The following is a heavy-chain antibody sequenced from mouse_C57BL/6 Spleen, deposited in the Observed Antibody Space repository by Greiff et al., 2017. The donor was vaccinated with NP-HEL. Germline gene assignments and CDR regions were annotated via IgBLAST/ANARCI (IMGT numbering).Heavy chain of an antibody. V-gene: IGHV1-61*01. CDR3: ARDLVDY. J-gene: IGHJ2*01. Sequence: QVQLQQPGAELVRPGSSVKLSCKASGYTFTSYWMDWVKQRTGQGLEWIGNIYPSDSETHYNQKFKDRATLTVDKSSSTAYMQLSSLTSEDSAVYYCARDLVDYWGQGTTLTVSS. CDR1: GYTFTSYW. CDR2: IYPSDSET.